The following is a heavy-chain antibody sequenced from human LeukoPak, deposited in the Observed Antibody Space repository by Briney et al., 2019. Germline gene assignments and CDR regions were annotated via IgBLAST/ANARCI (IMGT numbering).Heavy chain of an antibody. CDR2: TSHDGSNK. Sequence: PGGSLRLSCAASGFTFSSYGMHWVRQAPGKGLEWVAVTSHDGSNKYYGDSVKGRFTISRDNSKNTLYLQMNSLRTEDTAVYYCAKGRDDSLDYWGQGTLVTVSS. J-gene: IGHJ4*02. CDR3: AKGRDDSLDY. V-gene: IGHV3-30*18. CDR1: GFTFSSYG.